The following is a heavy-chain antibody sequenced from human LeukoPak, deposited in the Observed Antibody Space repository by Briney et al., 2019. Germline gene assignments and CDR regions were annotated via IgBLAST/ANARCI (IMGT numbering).Heavy chain of an antibody. CDR2: IYSGGST. Sequence: PGGSLRLSCAASGFTVSSNYMSWVRQAPGKGLEWVSVIYSGGSTYYADSVKGRFTISRDNSKNTLYLQMNSLRAEDTAVYYCARFLLWFGELLYPYDAFDIWGQGTMVTVSS. CDR3: ARFLLWFGELLYPYDAFDI. D-gene: IGHD3-10*01. CDR1: GFTVSSNY. J-gene: IGHJ3*02. V-gene: IGHV3-66*01.